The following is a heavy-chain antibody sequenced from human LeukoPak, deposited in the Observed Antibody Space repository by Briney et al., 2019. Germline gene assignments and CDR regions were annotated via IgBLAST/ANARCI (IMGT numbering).Heavy chain of an antibody. D-gene: IGHD3-22*01. CDR2: IWYDGSNK. CDR3: AKGQDSSGYLDY. Sequence: SGGSLRLSCAASGFTFSSYGMHWVRQAPGKGLEWVAVIWYDGSNKYYADSVKGRFTISRDNSKNTLYLQMNSLRAEDTAVYYCAKGQDSSGYLDYWVQGALVTVSS. V-gene: IGHV3-33*06. CDR1: GFTFSSYG. J-gene: IGHJ4*02.